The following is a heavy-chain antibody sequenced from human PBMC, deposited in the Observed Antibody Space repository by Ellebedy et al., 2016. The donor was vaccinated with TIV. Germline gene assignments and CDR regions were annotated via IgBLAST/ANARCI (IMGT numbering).Heavy chain of an antibody. D-gene: IGHD6-19*01. Sequence: GESLKISXAASGFTFSSSGMHWVRQAPGKGLEWVAMIWSDGSKNYYADSVKGRFTISRDDAKNSLYLQLNSLRAEDTAVYYCARIAYSSGYYFDYWGQGTLVTVS. CDR2: IWSDGSKN. J-gene: IGHJ4*02. V-gene: IGHV3-33*08. CDR1: GFTFSSSG. CDR3: ARIAYSSGYYFDY.